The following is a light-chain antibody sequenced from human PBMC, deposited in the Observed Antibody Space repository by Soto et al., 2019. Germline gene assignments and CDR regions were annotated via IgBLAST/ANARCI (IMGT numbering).Light chain of an antibody. J-gene: IGKJ4*02. CDR3: QQSSIWVT. Sequence: EIVLTQSPATLSLSPGERATLSCRASQSVSSFLAWYQQKPGQAPRLLIYDASNRATGVLARFSGSGSGTDFALTITSLEPEDFAVYCCQQSSIWVTFGGGTRVEIK. V-gene: IGKV3-11*01. CDR1: QSVSSF. CDR2: DAS.